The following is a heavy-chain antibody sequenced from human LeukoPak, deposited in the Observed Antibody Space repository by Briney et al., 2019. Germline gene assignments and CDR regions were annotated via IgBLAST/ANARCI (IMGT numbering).Heavy chain of an antibody. V-gene: IGHV4-38-2*01. Sequence: SETLSLTCAVSGYSISSGYYWGWIRQPPGKGLEWIGNIYHTGSTNYNPSLKSRVTISVNTSKNQFSLKLSSVTAADTAVYYCARSRRVVPAAMYWFDPWGQGTLVTVSS. CDR2: IYHTGST. D-gene: IGHD2-2*01. J-gene: IGHJ5*02. CDR1: GYSISSGYY. CDR3: ARSRRVVPAAMYWFDP.